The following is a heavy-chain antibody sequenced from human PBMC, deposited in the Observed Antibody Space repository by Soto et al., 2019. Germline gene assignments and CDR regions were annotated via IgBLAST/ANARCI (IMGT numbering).Heavy chain of an antibody. D-gene: IGHD4-4*01. V-gene: IGHV4-4*02. CDR3: ARDPYSNYSYYYYGMDV. CDR2: IYHSGST. CDR1: GGSISSSNW. J-gene: IGHJ6*02. Sequence: PSETLSLTCAVSGGSISSSNWWSWVRQPPGKGLEWIGEIYHSGSTNYNPSLKSRVTISVDKSKNQFSLKLSSVTAADTAVYYCARDPYSNYSYYYYGMDVWGQGTTVTVSS.